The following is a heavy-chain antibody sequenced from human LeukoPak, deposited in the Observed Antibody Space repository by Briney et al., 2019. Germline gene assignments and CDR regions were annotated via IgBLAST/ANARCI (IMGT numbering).Heavy chain of an antibody. Sequence: ASVKVSCKASGYTFTAYYMHWVRQAPGQGLEWMGWINPNSGGTSYAQSFQGRVTLTRDTSISTAYMELSRLRPDDTAVYYCAKARGLYCSSISCYDCDVWGKGTTVTVSS. D-gene: IGHD2-2*01. V-gene: IGHV1-2*02. J-gene: IGHJ6*04. CDR2: INPNSGGT. CDR1: GYTFTAYY. CDR3: AKARGLYCSSISCYDCDV.